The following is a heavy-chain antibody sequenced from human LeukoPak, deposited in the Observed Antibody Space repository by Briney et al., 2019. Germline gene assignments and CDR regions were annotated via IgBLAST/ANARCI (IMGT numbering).Heavy chain of an antibody. D-gene: IGHD6-19*01. J-gene: IGHJ4*02. CDR3: VTPGSGWDVDFFDT. CDR1: GISFSDYGMNCIYG. CDR2: ISNSGSYI. V-gene: IGHV3-21*01. Sequence: GGSLRLSCVVSGISFSDYGMNCIYGMNWVRQAPGKGLEWVSYISNSGSYIYYADSVKGRFTISRDNARNTLSLQMSSLRAEDTAVYYCVTPGSGWDVDFFDTWGQGTLVTVSS.